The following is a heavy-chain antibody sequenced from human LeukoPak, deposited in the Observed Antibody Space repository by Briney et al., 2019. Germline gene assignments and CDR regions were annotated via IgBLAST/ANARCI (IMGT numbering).Heavy chain of an antibody. CDR1: GYTLAELP. CDR3: AKNYGSGSYYYYYYMDV. V-gene: IGHV1-2*02. D-gene: IGHD3-10*01. CDR2: INPNSGGT. Sequence: ASVKVSCKVSGYTLAELPMHWVRQAPGQGLEWMGWINPNSGGTNYAQKFQGRVTMTRDTSISTAYMELSRLRSDDTAVYYCAKNYGSGSYYYYYYMDVWGKGTTVTISS. J-gene: IGHJ6*03.